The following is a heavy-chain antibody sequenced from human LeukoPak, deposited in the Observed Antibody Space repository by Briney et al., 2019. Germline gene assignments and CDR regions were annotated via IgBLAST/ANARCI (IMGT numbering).Heavy chain of an antibody. J-gene: IGHJ4*02. Sequence: GGSLRLSCTASGFTFGDYAMSWVRQAPGKGLEWVGFIRSKAYGGTTEYAASVKGRFTISRDDSKSIAYLQMNSLKTEDTAVYYCMATDLRYYFDYWGQGTLVTVSS. CDR1: GFTFGDYA. CDR3: MATDLRYYFDY. CDR2: IRSKAYGGTT. V-gene: IGHV3-49*04. D-gene: IGHD5-24*01.